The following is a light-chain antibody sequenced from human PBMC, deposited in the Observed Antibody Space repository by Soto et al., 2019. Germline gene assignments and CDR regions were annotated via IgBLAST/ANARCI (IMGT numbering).Light chain of an antibody. J-gene: IGLJ2*01. Sequence: QSALTQPASVSGSPGQSITISCTGTSSDVGGYNYVYWYQQHPGKAPKLMIYDVSNRPSGVSNRFSGSKSGNTASLTISGLQAEDEEDYYCSSYTSRSTPHYVVFGGGTKLTVL. CDR3: SSYTSRSTPHYVV. CDR2: DVS. CDR1: SSDVGGYNY. V-gene: IGLV2-14*01.